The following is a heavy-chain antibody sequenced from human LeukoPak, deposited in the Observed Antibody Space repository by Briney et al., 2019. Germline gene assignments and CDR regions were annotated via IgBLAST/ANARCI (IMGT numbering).Heavy chain of an antibody. CDR1: RYTFTDYY. CDR2: INPNSGGT. Sequence: ASVKVSCKASRYTFTDYYMHWVRQAPGQGLEWMGWINPNSGGTNYAQKFQGRVTMTRDTSISTAYMELSRLRSDDTAVYCGAREGPIVGATHLVDYWGQGTLVTVSS. D-gene: IGHD1-26*01. CDR3: AREGPIVGATHLVDY. J-gene: IGHJ4*02. V-gene: IGHV1-2*02.